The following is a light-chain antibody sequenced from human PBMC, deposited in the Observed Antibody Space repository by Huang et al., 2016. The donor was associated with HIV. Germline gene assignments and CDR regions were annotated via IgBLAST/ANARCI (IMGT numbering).Light chain of an antibody. J-gene: IGKJ1*01. V-gene: IGKV3D-15*01. CDR3: QQYNKWPRT. CDR1: QHLGSN. Sequence: DILMTQSPVTLSVPPGESATLSCRASQHLGSNLAWYQQKPGHPPRLLSYDASTRATGAPARFSGSGSKTDFNLTIDSLQSEDSALYFCQQYNKWPRTFGQGTKLEIK. CDR2: DAS.